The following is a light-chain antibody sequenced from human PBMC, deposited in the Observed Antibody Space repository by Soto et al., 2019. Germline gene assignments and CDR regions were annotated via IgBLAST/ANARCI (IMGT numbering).Light chain of an antibody. CDR3: QQSYSTPFT. CDR1: QSISSY. J-gene: IGKJ3*01. CDR2: AAS. Sequence: DIQMTQSPSSLSASVGDRVTITCRASQSISSYLNWYQQKPGKAPELLIYAASSLQSGVPSRFSGSGSETVFTLTISSLQPEDFATYYCQQSYSTPFTFGPGTKVDIK. V-gene: IGKV1-39*01.